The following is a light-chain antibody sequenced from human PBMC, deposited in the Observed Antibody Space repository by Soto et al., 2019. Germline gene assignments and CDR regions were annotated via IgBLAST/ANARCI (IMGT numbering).Light chain of an antibody. V-gene: IGKV3-15*01. CDR2: GAS. Sequence: EIVMTQSPATLSVSPGEGVTLSCRASQSVSSDLAWYQQKPGQSPRRLMYGASTVATDIPARFSGGVSGTEFTLTVSSRKSEDVAIYYCQQYHDWPPITFGPGTKVDI. CDR3: QQYHDWPPIT. J-gene: IGKJ3*01. CDR1: QSVSSD.